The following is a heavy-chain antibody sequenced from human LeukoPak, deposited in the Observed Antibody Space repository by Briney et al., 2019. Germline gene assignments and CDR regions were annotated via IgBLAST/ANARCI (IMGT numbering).Heavy chain of an antibody. V-gene: IGHV4-59*12. CDR3: AREDIVVVPAAKGYAFDI. J-gene: IGHJ3*02. CDR1: GDSISSYY. CDR2: IHHSGST. Sequence: SETLSLTCTVSGDSISSYYWSWIRQPPGQGLEWIGYIHHSGSTDYNPSLRGRVIMSVDTSKNQFSLKLSSVTAADTAVYYCAREDIVVVPAAKGYAFDIWGQGTMVTVSS. D-gene: IGHD2-2*01.